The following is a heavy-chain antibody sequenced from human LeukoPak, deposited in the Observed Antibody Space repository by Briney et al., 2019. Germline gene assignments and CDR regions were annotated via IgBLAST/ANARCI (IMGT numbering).Heavy chain of an antibody. D-gene: IGHD4-23*01. J-gene: IGHJ6*02. V-gene: IGHV3-30*03. CDR3: AREAYGGNFPYYYYGMDV. CDR1: GFTFSSYG. CDR2: ISYDGSNK. Sequence: PGGSLRLSCAASGFTFSSYGMHWVRQAPGKGLEWVAVISYDGSNKYSADSVKGRFAISRDNSKNTLSLQMNNLRAEDTAVYYCAREAYGGNFPYYYYGMDVWGQGTTVTVSS.